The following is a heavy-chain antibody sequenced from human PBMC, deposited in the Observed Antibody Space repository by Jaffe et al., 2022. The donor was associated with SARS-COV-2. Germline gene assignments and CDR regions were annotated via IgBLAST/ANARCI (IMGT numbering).Heavy chain of an antibody. CDR2: INHSGST. Sequence: QVQLQQWGAGLLKPSETLSLTCAVYGGSFSGYYWSWIRQPPGKGLEWIGEINHSGSTNYNPSLKSRVTISVDTSKNQFSLKLSSVTAADTAVYYCRGGYYMDVWGKGTTVTVSS. CDR1: GGSFSGYY. J-gene: IGHJ6*03. CDR3: RGGYYMDV. D-gene: IGHD3-10*01. V-gene: IGHV4-34*01.